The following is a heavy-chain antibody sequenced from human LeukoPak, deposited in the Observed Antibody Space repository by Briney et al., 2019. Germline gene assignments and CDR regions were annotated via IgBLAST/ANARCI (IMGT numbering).Heavy chain of an antibody. CDR1: GGSISSYY. D-gene: IGHD3-22*01. CDR3: AREMGPHSGITMIVVVPHDAFDI. J-gene: IGHJ3*02. V-gene: IGHV4-59*01. Sequence: SETLSLTCTVSGGSISSYYWSWIRQPPGKGLEWIGYIYYSGSTNYNPSLKSRVTISVDTSKNQFSLKLSSVTAADTAVYYCAREMGPHSGITMIVVVPHDAFDIWGQGTMVTVSS. CDR2: IYYSGST.